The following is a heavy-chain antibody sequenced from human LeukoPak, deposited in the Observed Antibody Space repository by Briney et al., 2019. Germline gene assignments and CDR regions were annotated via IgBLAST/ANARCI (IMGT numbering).Heavy chain of an antibody. J-gene: IGHJ3*02. CDR2: IYYSGST. CDR1: GGSISSYY. D-gene: IGHD4/OR15-4a*01. CDR3: ARHWEYGGAFDI. V-gene: IGHV4-59*08. Sequence: SETLSLTCTVSGGSISSYYWSWIRQPPGKGLEWIGYIYYSGSTNYNPSLKSRVTISVDTSKNQFSLKLSSVTAADTAVYYCARHWEYGGAFDIWGQGTMVTVSS.